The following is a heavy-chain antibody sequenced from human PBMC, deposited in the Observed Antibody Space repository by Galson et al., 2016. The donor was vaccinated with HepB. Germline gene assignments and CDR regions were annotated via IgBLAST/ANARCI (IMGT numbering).Heavy chain of an antibody. CDR2: IWYDGSNK. Sequence: LRLSCAASGFTFSSYGMHWVRQAPGKGLEWVAVIWYDGSNKYYADSVKGRFTISRDNSKNTLYLQMNSLRAEDTAVYYCARPHCSGGRCYLGDWGQGTLVTVSS. D-gene: IGHD2-15*01. J-gene: IGHJ4*02. CDR1: GFTFSSYG. CDR3: ARPHCSGGRCYLGD. V-gene: IGHV3-33*01.